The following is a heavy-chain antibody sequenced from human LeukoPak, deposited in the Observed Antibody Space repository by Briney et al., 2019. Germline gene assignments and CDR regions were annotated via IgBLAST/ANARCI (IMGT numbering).Heavy chain of an antibody. CDR3: ARVAFWSGYLFGAYGMDV. CDR1: GFTFSSYG. CDR2: TWYDGSNK. J-gene: IGHJ6*02. V-gene: IGHV3-33*01. D-gene: IGHD3-3*01. Sequence: GGSLRLSCAASGFTFSSYGMHWVRQAPGKGLEWVAVTWYDGSNKYYADSVKGRFTISRDNSKNTLYLQMNSLRAEDTAVYYCARVAFWSGYLFGAYGMDVWGQGTTVTVSS.